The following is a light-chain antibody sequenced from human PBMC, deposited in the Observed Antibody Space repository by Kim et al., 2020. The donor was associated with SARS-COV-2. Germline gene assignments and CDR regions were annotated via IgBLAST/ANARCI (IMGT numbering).Light chain of an antibody. J-gene: IGLJ3*02. CDR2: DTS. CDR3: LLTYSGARV. CDR1: TGAVTSGPY. V-gene: IGLV7-46*01. Sequence: QAVVTQEPSLTVSPGGTVTLPCGSSTGAVTSGPYPYWFQQKPGQAPRTLIYDTSDKHSWTPARFSGSLLGGKAALTLSGAQPEDEAEYYCLLTYSGARVFGGGTQLPVL.